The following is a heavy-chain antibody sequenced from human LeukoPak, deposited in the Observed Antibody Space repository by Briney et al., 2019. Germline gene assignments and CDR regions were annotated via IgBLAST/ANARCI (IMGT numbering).Heavy chain of an antibody. Sequence: PGGSLRLSCASSGFTFSNNWMHWVRQAPGKGLVWVSRINHDGSWTTYADSVKGRFTISRDNAKNTLYLQMNSLRAEDTAVYYCGNLDTPMGYWGQGTLVTVSS. CDR2: INHDGSWT. CDR1: GFTFSNNW. CDR3: GNLDTPMGY. J-gene: IGHJ4*02. D-gene: IGHD5-18*01. V-gene: IGHV3-74*03.